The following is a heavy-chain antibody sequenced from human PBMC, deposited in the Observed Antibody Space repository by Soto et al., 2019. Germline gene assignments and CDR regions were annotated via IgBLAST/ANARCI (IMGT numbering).Heavy chain of an antibody. J-gene: IGHJ6*02. Sequence: QVQLVQSGAQVKKPGASVKVSCKASGYTFTSYGFSWVRQTPGQGLEWMGWINGYTGNTHYAPKFQGRVTMTTDTSTSTAYMDLWTLISDDTAVYYCARSWVTVNGGMDVWGQGTTVTVSS. CDR3: ARSWVTVNGGMDV. D-gene: IGHD2-8*01. CDR2: INGYTGNT. CDR1: GYTFTSYG. V-gene: IGHV1-18*01.